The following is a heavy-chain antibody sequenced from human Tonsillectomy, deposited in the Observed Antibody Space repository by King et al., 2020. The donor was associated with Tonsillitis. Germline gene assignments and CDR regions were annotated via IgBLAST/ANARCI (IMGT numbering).Heavy chain of an antibody. D-gene: IGHD6-19*01. CDR3: ARDEEEYQAVGSACDS. CDR1: GFTFSDYY. Sequence: VQLVESGGGLVKPGGSLRLSCAASGFTFSDYYMSWIRQAPGKGLEWVSYISSSGSKIYYADSVKGRFTISRENAKNSRYLQMNSLGAEDTAGYYWARDEEEYQAVGSACDSWGQGTMGTVAS. V-gene: IGHV3-11*01. CDR2: ISSSGSKI. J-gene: IGHJ3*02.